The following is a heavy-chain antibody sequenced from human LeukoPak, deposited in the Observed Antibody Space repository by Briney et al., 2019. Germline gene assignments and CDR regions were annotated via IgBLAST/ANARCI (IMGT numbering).Heavy chain of an antibody. J-gene: IGHJ4*02. CDR2: IYHSGST. Sequence: PSETLSLTCAVSGGSISSSNWWRWVRQPPGKGLEWIGEIYHSGSTNYNPSLKSRVTISVDKSKNQFSLKLSSVTAADTAVYYCAMGIVGATSYFDYWGQGTLVTVSS. CDR3: AMGIVGATSYFDY. D-gene: IGHD1-26*01. CDR1: GGSISSSNW. V-gene: IGHV4-4*02.